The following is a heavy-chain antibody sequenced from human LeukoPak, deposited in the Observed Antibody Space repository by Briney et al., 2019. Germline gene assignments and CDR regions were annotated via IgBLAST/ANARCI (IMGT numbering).Heavy chain of an antibody. CDR2: INPNSGGT. CDR1: GYTFASYY. J-gene: IGHJ4*02. V-gene: IGHV1-2*02. CDR3: ARGPYYYGSGNYYFY. D-gene: IGHD3-10*01. Sequence: GASVKVSCKAFGYTFASYYINWVRQAPGQGLEWMGWINPNSGGTNYAQKFKGRVTMTRDTSIITAYMEMSRLRSDDTAVYYCARGPYYYGSGNYYFYWGQGTLVTVSS.